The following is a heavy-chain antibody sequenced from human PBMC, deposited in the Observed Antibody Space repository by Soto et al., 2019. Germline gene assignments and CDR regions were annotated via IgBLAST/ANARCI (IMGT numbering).Heavy chain of an antibody. Sequence: ASVKVSCKASGYTFTSYGISWVRQAPGQGLEWMGWISAYNGNTNYAQKLQGRVTMTTDTSTSTAYMELSSLRSEDTAVYYCARSHIVVVVAYPYYFDYWGQGTLVTVSS. CDR1: GYTFTSYG. J-gene: IGHJ4*02. D-gene: IGHD2-15*01. CDR2: ISAYNGNT. V-gene: IGHV1-18*04. CDR3: ARSHIVVVVAYPYYFDY.